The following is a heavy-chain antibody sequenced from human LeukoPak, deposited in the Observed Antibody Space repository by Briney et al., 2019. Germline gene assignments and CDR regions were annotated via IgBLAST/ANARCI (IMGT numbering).Heavy chain of an antibody. CDR2: IYPGDSDT. CDR1: GYSFTSYW. D-gene: IGHD3-3*01. CDR3: ARNDFWSGYYSYNWFDP. Sequence: GESLKISCKGSGYSFTSYWIGWVRQMPGKGLEWMGIIYPGDSDTRYSPSFQGQVTISAAKSISTAYLQWSSLKASDTAMYYCARNDFWSGYYSYNWFDPWGQGTLVTVSS. J-gene: IGHJ5*02. V-gene: IGHV5-51*01.